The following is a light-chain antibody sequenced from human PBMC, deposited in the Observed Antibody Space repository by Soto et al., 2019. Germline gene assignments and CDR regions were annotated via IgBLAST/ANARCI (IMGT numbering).Light chain of an antibody. J-gene: IGKJ1*01. V-gene: IGKV3-15*01. Sequence: EKVMTQSPATLSMSPGERATLSCRASQSVSNFLAWYQQKPGQAPRLLIYGASTRATGVPARFSDSGSGTEFTLTISSLQSEDFAVYYCQQYSNWPSWTFGQGTKVDIK. CDR3: QQYSNWPSWT. CDR2: GAS. CDR1: QSVSNF.